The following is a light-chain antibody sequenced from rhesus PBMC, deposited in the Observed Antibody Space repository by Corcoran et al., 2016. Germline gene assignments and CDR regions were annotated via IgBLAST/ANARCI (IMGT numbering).Light chain of an antibody. J-gene: IGKJ2*01. CDR3: LHYNSNPYS. CDR2: AAS. V-gene: IGKV1-43*01. Sequence: DIQMTQSPSSLSASVGDRVTITCRASQGISTYLTWYQQKLGKVPKRLIYAASRLERGGPSRFSGSGSGTDVTLTISSLQPEDFATYYCLHYNSNPYSFGQGTKVEIK. CDR1: QGISTY.